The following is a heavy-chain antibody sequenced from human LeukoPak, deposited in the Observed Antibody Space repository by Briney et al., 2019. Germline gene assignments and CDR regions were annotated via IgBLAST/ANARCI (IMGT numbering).Heavy chain of an antibody. J-gene: IGHJ4*02. CDR2: IYYSGSA. V-gene: IGHV4-59*12. CDR3: SSHYYGSGSYRSWDY. D-gene: IGHD3-10*01. CDR1: GGSISSYY. Sequence: SETLSLTCTVSGGSISSYYWSWIRQPPGKGLEWIGYIYYSGSAYYNPSLKSRVTISIDTSKNQFSLKLSSVTAADTAVYYCSSHYYGSGSYRSWDYWGQGTLVTVSS.